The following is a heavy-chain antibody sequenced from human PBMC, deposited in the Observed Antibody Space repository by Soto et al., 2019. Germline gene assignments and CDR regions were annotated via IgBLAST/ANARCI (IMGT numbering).Heavy chain of an antibody. CDR3: AKEYKEYSYGYYFDY. Sequence: GSLRLSCAASGFTFSSYAVSWVRQAPGKGLEWVSAISGSGGFTYYADSVKGRFTISRDNSKNTLYLQMNSLRAEDTAVYYCAKEYKEYSYGYYFDYWGQGTLVTVSS. D-gene: IGHD5-18*01. J-gene: IGHJ4*02. V-gene: IGHV3-23*01. CDR1: GFTFSSYA. CDR2: ISGSGGFT.